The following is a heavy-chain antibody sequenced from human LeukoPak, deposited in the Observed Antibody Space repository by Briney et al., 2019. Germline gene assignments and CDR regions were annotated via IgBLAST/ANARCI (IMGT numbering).Heavy chain of an antibody. CDR2: INPSGGST. Sequence: ASVKVSCKASGYTFTNYYIHWVRQAPGQGLECMGIINPSGGSTSYAQKFQGRVTMTRDMSTSTVYMELSSLRSEDTAVYYCATGYGRRGYYDSSGYHYFDYWGQGTLVTVSS. CDR3: ATGYGRRGYYDSSGYHYFDY. J-gene: IGHJ4*02. CDR1: GYTFTNYY. D-gene: IGHD3-22*01. V-gene: IGHV1-46*01.